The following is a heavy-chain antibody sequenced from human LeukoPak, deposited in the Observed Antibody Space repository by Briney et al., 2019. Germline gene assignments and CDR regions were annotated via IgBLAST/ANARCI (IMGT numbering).Heavy chain of an antibody. V-gene: IGHV1-3*01. CDR2: INAGNGNT. J-gene: IGHJ4*02. Sequence: AASVKVSCKASGYTFTSYAMHWVRQAPGQRLEWMGWINAGNGNTKYSQKFQGRVTITRDTSASTAYMELSSLRSEDTAVYYCARGPRADRLRGKNDYWGQGTLVTVSS. CDR1: GYTFTSYA. CDR3: ARGPRADRLRGKNDY. D-gene: IGHD4-17*01.